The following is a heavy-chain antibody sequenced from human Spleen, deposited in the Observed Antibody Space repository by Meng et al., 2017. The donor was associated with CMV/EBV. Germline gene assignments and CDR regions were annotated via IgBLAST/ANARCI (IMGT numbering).Heavy chain of an antibody. CDR1: GYTVSGYY. CDR3: ARSADPAIAPSFDF. V-gene: IGHV1-2*02. J-gene: IGHJ4*01. CDR2: INPGSAGT. D-gene: IGHD5-18*01. Sequence: KASGYTVSGYYIDWVRQATGQGLEWMGWINPGSAGTKYVQKFQGRVTMTSDTSISTAYLELTRVRFDDTAVYYCARSADPAIAPSFDFWGHGTLVTVSS.